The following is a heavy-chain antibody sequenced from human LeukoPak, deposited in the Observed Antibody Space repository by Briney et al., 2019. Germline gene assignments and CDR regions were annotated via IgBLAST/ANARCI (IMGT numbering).Heavy chain of an antibody. J-gene: IGHJ4*02. D-gene: IGHD3-10*01. CDR1: GGSISSYY. Sequence: PSETLPLTCTVSGGSISSYYWSWIRQPAGKGLEWIGRIYTSGSTNYNPSLKSRVTMSVDTSKNQFSLKLSSVTAADTAVYYCARLDRWFGAYYFDYWGQGTLVTVSS. V-gene: IGHV4-4*07. CDR2: IYTSGST. CDR3: ARLDRWFGAYYFDY.